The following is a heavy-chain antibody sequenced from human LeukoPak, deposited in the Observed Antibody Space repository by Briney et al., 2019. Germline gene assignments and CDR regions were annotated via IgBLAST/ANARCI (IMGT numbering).Heavy chain of an antibody. Sequence: GGSLRLSCAASGFIFSSYSMNWVRQAPGKGLEWVAFIRYDGSNKYYADSVKGRFTISRDNSKNTLFLQMNSLRADDTAVYYCAKDLPEYYGSGSYGFDYWGQGTLVTVSS. J-gene: IGHJ4*02. CDR1: GFIFSSYS. V-gene: IGHV3-30*02. CDR3: AKDLPEYYGSGSYGFDY. D-gene: IGHD3-10*01. CDR2: IRYDGSNK.